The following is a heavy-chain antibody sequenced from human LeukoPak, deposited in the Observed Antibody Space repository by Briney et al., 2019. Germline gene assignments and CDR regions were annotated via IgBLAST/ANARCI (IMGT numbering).Heavy chain of an antibody. V-gene: IGHV3-23*01. Sequence: GGSLRLSCAASGLTFSSYARNWVRQAPGKGLEWVSAISGSGGGTYYSDSVKGRFTISRDNSKNTLYLRMNSLRAEDTAVYYCAKAPRYYYDSSGYPYYFDYWGQGTLVTVSS. J-gene: IGHJ4*02. CDR1: GLTFSSYA. CDR2: ISGSGGGT. CDR3: AKAPRYYYDSSGYPYYFDY. D-gene: IGHD3-22*01.